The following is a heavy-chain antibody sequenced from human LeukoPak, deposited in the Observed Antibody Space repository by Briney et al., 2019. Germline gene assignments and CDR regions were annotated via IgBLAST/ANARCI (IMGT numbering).Heavy chain of an antibody. CDR1: GCTFTTSW. J-gene: IGHJ4*02. Sequence: GESLQISSKASGCTFTTSWISWVRRMPGKGLEWMGTIYLVDSDTRYSPSFQGQVTISADKSISTAYLHWSSLKASDSAMHYCARRDSGYEFLDNWGEGTVVTVPS. CDR2: IYLVDSDT. D-gene: IGHD5-12*01. CDR3: ARRDSGYEFLDN. V-gene: IGHV5-51*01.